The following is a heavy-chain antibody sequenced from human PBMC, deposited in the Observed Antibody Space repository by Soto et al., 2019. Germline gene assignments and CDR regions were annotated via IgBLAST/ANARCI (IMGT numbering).Heavy chain of an antibody. J-gene: IGHJ4*02. CDR1: GGTFSSYA. CDR2: IIPIFGTA. CDR3: ARGGHGSGGAYFDY. V-gene: IGHV1-69*13. Sequence: ASVKVSCKASGGTFSSYAISWVRQAPGQGLEWMGGIIPIFGTANYAQKFQGRVTITADESTSTAYMELSSLRSEGTAVYYCARGGHGSGGAYFDYWGQGTLVTVSS. D-gene: IGHD2-15*01.